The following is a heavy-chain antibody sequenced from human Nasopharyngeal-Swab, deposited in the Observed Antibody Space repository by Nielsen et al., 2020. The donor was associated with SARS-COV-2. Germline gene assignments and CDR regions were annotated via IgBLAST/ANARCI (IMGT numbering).Heavy chain of an antibody. CDR2: IYPGDSDT. CDR3: ARRYYGSGSRTSYFDL. Sequence: GESLKISCKGSGYSFTSYWIGWVRQMPGKGLEWMEIIYPGDSDTRYSPSFQGQVTISADKSISTAYLQWSSLKASDTAMYYCARRYYGSGSRTSYFDLWGRGTLVTVSS. CDR1: GYSFTSYW. D-gene: IGHD3-10*01. V-gene: IGHV5-51*01. J-gene: IGHJ2*01.